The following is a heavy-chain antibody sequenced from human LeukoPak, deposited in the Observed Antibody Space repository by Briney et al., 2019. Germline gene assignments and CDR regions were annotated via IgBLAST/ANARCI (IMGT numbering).Heavy chain of an antibody. CDR3: ARETAGFWSGYSRPNWFDP. CDR2: MNPNSGNT. J-gene: IGHJ5*02. CDR1: GYTFTSYD. D-gene: IGHD3-3*01. V-gene: IGHV1-8*03. Sequence: ASVKVSCKASGYTFTSYDINWVRQATGQGLEWMGWMNPNSGNTGYAQKFQGRVTITRNTSISTAYMELSSLRSEDTAVYYCARETAGFWSGYSRPNWFDPWGQGTLVTVSS.